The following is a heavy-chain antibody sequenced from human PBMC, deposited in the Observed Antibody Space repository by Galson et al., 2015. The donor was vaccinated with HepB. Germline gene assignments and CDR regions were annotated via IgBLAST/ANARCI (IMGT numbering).Heavy chain of an antibody. CDR2: ISYDGSNK. Sequence: SLRLSCAASGFTFSSYAMHWVRQAPGKGLEWVAVISYDGSNKYYADSVKGRFTISRDNSKNTLYLQMNSLRAEDTAVYYCARELETWLGSSWPAVAGTGFDYWGQGTLVTVSS. CDR3: ARELETWLGSSWPAVAGTGFDY. J-gene: IGHJ4*02. CDR1: GFTFSSYA. D-gene: IGHD6-19*01. V-gene: IGHV3-30*04.